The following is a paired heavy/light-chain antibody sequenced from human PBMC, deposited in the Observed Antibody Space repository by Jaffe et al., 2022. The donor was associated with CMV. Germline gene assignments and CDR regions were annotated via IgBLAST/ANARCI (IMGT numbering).Heavy chain of an antibody. CDR2: LCNTGST. CDR1: GGSISGYC. CDR3: AREPNDAYTGNFDH. Sequence: QVQLQESGPGLVKPSETLSLTCTVSGGSISGYCLSWIRQHPWKGLEWIGYLCNTGSTKSNPSLKTRVTLSLDMSKSQFSLKLTSVTSADAAVYYCAREPNDAYTGNFDHWGQGALVTVAS. V-gene: IGHV4-59*01. D-gene: IGHD2-2*01. J-gene: IGHJ4*02.
Light chain of an antibody. V-gene: IGKV1-39*01. J-gene: IGKJ4*01. CDR2: AAS. CDR1: LTIGSY. CDR3: QQTYSAPFT. Sequence: DIQMTQSPSSLSASVGDRVTITCRASLTIGSYLNWYQQKPGTAPKLLIYAASTLQGGVPSRFSGSGSGTAFTLTISSLQAEDFATYFCQQTYSAPFTFGGGTKVEIK.